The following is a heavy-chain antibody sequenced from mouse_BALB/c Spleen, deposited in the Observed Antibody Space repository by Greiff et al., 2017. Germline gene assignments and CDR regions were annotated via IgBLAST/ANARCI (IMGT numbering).Heavy chain of an antibody. Sequence: EVQGVESGGGLVKPGGSLKLSCAASGFTFSDYYMYWVRQTPEKRLEWVATISDGGSYTYYPDSVKGRFTISRDNAKNNLYLQMSSLKSEDTAMYYCAGSSYYGSSYVAWFAYWGQGTLVTVSA. V-gene: IGHV5-4*02. D-gene: IGHD1-1*01. CDR3: AGSSYYGSSYVAWFAY. CDR1: GFTFSDYY. J-gene: IGHJ3*01. CDR2: ISDGGSYT.